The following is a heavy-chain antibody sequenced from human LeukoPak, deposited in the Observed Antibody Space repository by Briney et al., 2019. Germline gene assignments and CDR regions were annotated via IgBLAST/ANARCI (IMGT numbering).Heavy chain of an antibody. V-gene: IGHV4-34*01. D-gene: IGHD3-3*01. J-gene: IGHJ5*02. CDR2: INHSGST. CDR1: GGSFSGYY. Sequence: SETLSLTCAVYGGSFSGYYWSWIRQPPVKGLEWIGEINHSGSTNYNPSLKSRVTISVDTSKNQFSLKLSSVTAADTAVYYCARLLGTYYDFWSGFYWFDPWGQGTLVTVSS. CDR3: ARLLGTYYDFWSGFYWFDP.